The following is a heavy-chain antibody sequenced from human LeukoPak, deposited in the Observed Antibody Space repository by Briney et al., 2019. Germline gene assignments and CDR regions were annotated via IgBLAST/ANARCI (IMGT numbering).Heavy chain of an antibody. CDR2: IRSKAYGGTT. Sequence: GGSLSLSCTASGFTFGVHAMNCVRQAPGKGREWVGFIRSKAYGGTTEYAASVKGRFTISRDDSKIIAYLQMNSLKTEDTAVYYCTRDEAGRILYGSGSYYPHFDFWGQGTLVTVSS. CDR1: GFTFGVHA. V-gene: IGHV3-49*04. J-gene: IGHJ4*02. D-gene: IGHD3-10*01. CDR3: TRDEAGRILYGSGSYYPHFDF.